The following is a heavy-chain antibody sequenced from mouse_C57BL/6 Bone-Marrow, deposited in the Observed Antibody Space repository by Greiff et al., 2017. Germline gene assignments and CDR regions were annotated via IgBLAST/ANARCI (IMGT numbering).Heavy chain of an antibody. CDR1: GYTFTSYW. V-gene: IGHV1-52*01. CDR3: ARKGYYYGSSYRGSYYAMDD. D-gene: IGHD1-1*01. Sequence: QVQLQQPGAELVRPGSSVKLSCKASGYTFTSYWMHWVKQRPIQGLEWIGNIDPSDSETHYNQKFKDKATLTVDKSSSTAYMQLSSLTSEVSAVYYCARKGYYYGSSYRGSYYAMDDWGQGTSVTVSS. CDR2: IDPSDSET. J-gene: IGHJ4*01.